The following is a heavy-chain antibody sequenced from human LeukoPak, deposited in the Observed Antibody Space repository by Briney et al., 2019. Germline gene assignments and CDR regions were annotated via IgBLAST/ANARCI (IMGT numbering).Heavy chain of an antibody. D-gene: IGHD3-10*01. V-gene: IGHV1-69*01. Sequence: SVKVSCKASGGTFSSYAISWVRQDPGRGREGMGGIIPIFGTANYAQKFQGRVTITADESTSTAYMELSSLRSEDTAVYYCASRGSGSPDTPADYWGQGTLVTVSS. J-gene: IGHJ4*02. CDR3: ASRGSGSPDTPADY. CDR1: GGTFSSYA. CDR2: IIPIFGTA.